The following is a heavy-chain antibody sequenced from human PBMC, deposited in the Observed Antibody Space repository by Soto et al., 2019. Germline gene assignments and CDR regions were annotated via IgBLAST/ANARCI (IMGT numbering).Heavy chain of an antibody. V-gene: IGHV3-9*01. J-gene: IGHJ4*02. Sequence: ESGGGLVQPGRSLRLSCAASGFTFDDYAMHWVRQAPGKGLEWVSGISWNSGSIAYADSVKGRFTISRDNAKNSLYLQMNSLRAEDTALYYCARSAYYDILTPPDYWGQGTLVTVSS. CDR2: ISWNSGSI. CDR1: GFTFDDYA. CDR3: ARSAYYDILTPPDY. D-gene: IGHD3-9*01.